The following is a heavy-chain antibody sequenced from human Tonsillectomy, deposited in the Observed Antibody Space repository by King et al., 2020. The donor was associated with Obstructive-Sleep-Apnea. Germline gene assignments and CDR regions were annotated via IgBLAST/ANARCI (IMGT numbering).Heavy chain of an antibody. D-gene: IGHD6-13*01. V-gene: IGHV4-59*01. J-gene: IGHJ4*02. Sequence: MQLQKSGPGLLKPAETLSLTCTVSGGSISGYYWSWIRQPPGKGLEGSVYIYYSVSTTYNPSLKSRVTISVDTSKNQFSLKLSSVTAADTAVYYCAKYSSSWYGNDYWGQGTLVTVSS. CDR2: IYYSVST. CDR3: AKYSSSWYGNDY. CDR1: GGSISGYY.